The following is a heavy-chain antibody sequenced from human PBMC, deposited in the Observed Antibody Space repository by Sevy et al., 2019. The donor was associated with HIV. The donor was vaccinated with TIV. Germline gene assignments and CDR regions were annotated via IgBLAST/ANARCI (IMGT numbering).Heavy chain of an antibody. CDR3: ARGTYCSSTSCYGI. CDR1: GFTFSSYS. V-gene: IGHV3-21*01. D-gene: IGHD2-2*01. J-gene: IGHJ4*02. CDR2: ISSSSSYI. Sequence: GGSLRLTCAASGFTFSSYSMNWVRRAPGKGLEWVSSISSSSSYIDYADSVKGRFTISRDNAKNSLYLQMNSLRAEDTAVYYCARGTYCSSTSCYGIWVQGTLVTVSS.